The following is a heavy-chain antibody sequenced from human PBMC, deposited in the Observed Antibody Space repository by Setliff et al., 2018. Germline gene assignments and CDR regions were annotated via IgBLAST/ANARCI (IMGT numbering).Heavy chain of an antibody. V-gene: IGHV3-15*01. J-gene: IGHJ4*02. Sequence: GGSLRLSCEASGFTFSSYWMHWVRQAPGKGLEWVSRIKSKTDGGTTDYAAPVKGRFTISRDDSKNTLYLQMNSLKTEDTAVYYCTTEWDYYGSGSYYNNHPNDYWGQGTLVTVSS. D-gene: IGHD3-10*01. CDR3: TTEWDYYGSGSYYNNHPNDY. CDR1: GFTFSSYW. CDR2: IKSKTDGGTT.